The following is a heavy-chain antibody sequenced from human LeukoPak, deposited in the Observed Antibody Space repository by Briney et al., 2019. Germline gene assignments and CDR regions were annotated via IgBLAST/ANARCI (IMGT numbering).Heavy chain of an antibody. V-gene: IGHV4-59*08. J-gene: IGHJ4*02. D-gene: IGHD3-9*01. CDR1: GDSISSYY. Sequence: SETLSLTCTVSGDSISSYYWSWIRQPPGKGLEWIAYIDYSGSTHYNPSLKSRVTISVDTSKNQFSLKLSSVTAADTAVYYCARHVWLQPFDYWGQGTLVTVSS. CDR3: ARHVWLQPFDY. CDR2: IDYSGST.